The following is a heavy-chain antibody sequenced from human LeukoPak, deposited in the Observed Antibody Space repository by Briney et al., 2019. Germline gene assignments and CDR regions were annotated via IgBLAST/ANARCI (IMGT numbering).Heavy chain of an antibody. CDR2: IYYSGST. CDR1: GGSISSSSYY. J-gene: IGHJ4*02. Sequence: SETLSLTCTVSGGSISSSSYYWGWIRQPPGTGLEWIGSIYYSGSTYYNPSLKSRVTISVDTSKNQFSLKLSSVTAADTAVYYCARLYYYDSSGYYYSYWGQGTLVTVSS. CDR3: ARLYYYDSSGYYYSY. D-gene: IGHD3-22*01. V-gene: IGHV4-39*01.